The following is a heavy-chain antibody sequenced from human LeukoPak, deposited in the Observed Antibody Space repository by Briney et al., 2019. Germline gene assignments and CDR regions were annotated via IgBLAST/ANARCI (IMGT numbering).Heavy chain of an antibody. CDR1: GFTFSSHA. V-gene: IGHV3-23*01. J-gene: IGHJ1*01. D-gene: IGHD2-8*01. CDR2: ISGSGGQT. Sequence: GGSLRLSCAASGFTFSSHAMSWVRQAPGKGLEWVSAISGSGGQTYYADSVKGRFTISRDNSKDTLYLQMNNLKAEDTAVYYCANNEWQWGQGTLVTVSS. CDR3: ANNEWQ.